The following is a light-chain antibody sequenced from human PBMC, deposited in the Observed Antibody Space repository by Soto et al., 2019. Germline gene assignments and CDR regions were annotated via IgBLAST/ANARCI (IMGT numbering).Light chain of an antibody. V-gene: IGKV3-20*01. CDR1: QSVSSDY. J-gene: IGKJ4*01. Sequence: EIVLTQSPGTLSXXPXXRATLSCRASQSVSSDYLAWYQQKPGQTPKVLIYRASSRATGIPDRFSGSGSGTDFTLTISRLEPEDFAVYYCQQYGSSPLTFGGGTKVEIK. CDR2: RAS. CDR3: QQYGSSPLT.